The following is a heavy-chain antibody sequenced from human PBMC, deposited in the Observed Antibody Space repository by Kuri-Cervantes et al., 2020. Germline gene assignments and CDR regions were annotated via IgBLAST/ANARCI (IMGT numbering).Heavy chain of an antibody. CDR2: INPNTGGT. CDR3: AREPHNSGYGLDS. V-gene: IGHV1-2*02. D-gene: IGHD3-22*01. J-gene: IGHJ4*02. CDR1: GYTFTGYY. Sequence: ASVKVSCKASGYTFTGYYVHWVRQAPGQGPEWMGWINPNTGGTNYAQKSQGRVTMTRDTSISTAYMELSRLRSDDTAVYYCAREPHNSGYGLDSRGQGTLVTVSS.